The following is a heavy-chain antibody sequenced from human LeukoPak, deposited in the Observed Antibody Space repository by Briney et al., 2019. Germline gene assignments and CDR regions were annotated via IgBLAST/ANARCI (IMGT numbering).Heavy chain of an antibody. V-gene: IGHV6-1*01. D-gene: IGHD4-17*01. CDR1: GDSVSNNSAA. Sequence: SQTLSLTCAFSGDSVSNNSAAWNWIRQSPSRGLEWLGRTYYRSKWYNDYAVSVKSRITINPDTSKNQFSLQLNSVTPEDTAVYYCARDLTFGDYATYYYYYYGVDVWGQGTTVTVSS. CDR2: TYYRSKWYN. CDR3: ARDLTFGDYATYYYYYYGVDV. J-gene: IGHJ6*02.